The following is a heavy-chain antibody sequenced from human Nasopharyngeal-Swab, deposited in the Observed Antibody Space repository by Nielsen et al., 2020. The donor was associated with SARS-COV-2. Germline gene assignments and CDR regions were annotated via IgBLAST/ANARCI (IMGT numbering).Heavy chain of an antibody. CDR2: IKQDGSEK. CDR3: AKANQLFWFGEFRNDAFDI. V-gene: IGHV3-7*01. D-gene: IGHD3-10*01. Sequence: GGSLRLSCAASGFTFSSYWMSWVRQAPGKGLEWVANIKQDGSEKYYVDSVKGRFTISRDNAKNSLYLQMNSLRPEDTAVYYCAKANQLFWFGEFRNDAFDIWGQGTMVTVSS. J-gene: IGHJ3*02. CDR1: GFTFSSYW.